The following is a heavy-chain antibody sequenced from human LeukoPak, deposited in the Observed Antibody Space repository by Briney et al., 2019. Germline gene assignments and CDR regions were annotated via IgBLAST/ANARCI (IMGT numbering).Heavy chain of an antibody. D-gene: IGHD3-22*01. Sequence: GGSLRLSCAASGFTFSTYWMSWVRQAPGKGLEWVSVIYSGGSTYYADSVKGRFTISRDNSKNTLYLQMNSLRAEDTAVYYCARVPPYYYDSSGYYDYWGQGTLVTVSS. J-gene: IGHJ4*02. CDR3: ARVPPYYYDSSGYYDY. V-gene: IGHV3-66*01. CDR1: GFTFSTYW. CDR2: IYSGGST.